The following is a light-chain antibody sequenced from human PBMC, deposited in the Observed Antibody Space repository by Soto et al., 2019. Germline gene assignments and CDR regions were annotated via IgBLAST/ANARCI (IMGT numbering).Light chain of an antibody. CDR1: QSVSNN. J-gene: IGKJ1*01. CDR2: DAS. Sequence: EIVLTQSPGTLSLSPGERATLSCRASQSVSNNLAWYQQKPGQAPRLLIYDASTRATGIPARFSGSGSGTEFTLTISSLQSEDFAVYYCQQYQFGTSQAFGQGTKVDNK. V-gene: IGKV3-15*01. CDR3: QQYQFGTSQA.